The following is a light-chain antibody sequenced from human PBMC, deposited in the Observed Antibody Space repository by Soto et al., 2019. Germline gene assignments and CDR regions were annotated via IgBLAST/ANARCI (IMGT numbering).Light chain of an antibody. Sequence: DIQMTQSPATLSASVGDSVTITCRASQSISHWLAWYQQKPGKAPKFLIYDASSLESGVPSRFSGSGSGTDFTLTIISLQPGDFETNSGHRLNNLLSTVARGTRLEIK. V-gene: IGKV1-5*01. J-gene: IGKJ5*01. CDR3: HRLNNLLST. CDR1: QSISHW. CDR2: DAS.